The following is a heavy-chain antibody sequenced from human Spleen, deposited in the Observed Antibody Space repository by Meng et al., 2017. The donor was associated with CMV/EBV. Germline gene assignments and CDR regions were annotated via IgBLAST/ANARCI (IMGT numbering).Heavy chain of an antibody. D-gene: IGHD1-7*01. CDR2: MSYSGST. V-gene: IGHV4-39*01. CDR3: ARHGGRYNWNSDWFDP. J-gene: IGHJ5*02. CDR1: GDSISSDSYY. Sequence: GSLRLSCSVSGDSISSDSYYWGWIRQPPGKGLEWIGSMSYSGSTYYNPSLKSRVTISVDTFKSQFSLKLNYVTAADTAVYYCARHGGRYNWNSDWFDPWGQGTLVTVSS.